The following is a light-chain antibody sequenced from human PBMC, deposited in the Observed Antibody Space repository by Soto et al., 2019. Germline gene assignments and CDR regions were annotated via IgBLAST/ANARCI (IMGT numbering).Light chain of an antibody. Sequence: ENVLTQSPGTLSLSPGDRSTLSFSSSQSFSSSYLAWYQQKPGQAPRLLIYGASTRATGIPARFSGSGSGTEFTLTITNLQPDDFATFYCQQYSTFPRTFGQGTKVDIK. V-gene: IGKV3-20*01. CDR1: QSFSSSY. CDR2: GAS. CDR3: QQYSTFPRT. J-gene: IGKJ1*01.